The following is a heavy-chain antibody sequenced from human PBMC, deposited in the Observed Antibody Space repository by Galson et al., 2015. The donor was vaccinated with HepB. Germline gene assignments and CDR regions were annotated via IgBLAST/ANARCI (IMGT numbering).Heavy chain of an antibody. V-gene: IGHV3-49*03. CDR3: TRAGIGRGYFPEAFDI. CDR2: IRSKAYGGTT. CDR1: GFTFGDYA. Sequence: SLRLYCAASGFTFGDYAMSWFRQAPGKGLEWVGFIRSKAYGGTTEYAASVKGRFTISRDDSKSIAYLQMNSLKTEDTAVYYCTRAGIGRGYFPEAFDIWGQGTMVTVSS. J-gene: IGHJ3*02. D-gene: IGHD6-13*01.